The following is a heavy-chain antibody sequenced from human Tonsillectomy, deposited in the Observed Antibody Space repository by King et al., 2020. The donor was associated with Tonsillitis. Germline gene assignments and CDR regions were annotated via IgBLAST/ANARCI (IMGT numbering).Heavy chain of an antibody. D-gene: IGHD6-13*01. V-gene: IGHV4-59*08. Sequence: QLQESGPGLVKPSETLSLTCTVSGGSISSYYWSWIRQPPGKGLEWIGYIYYSGSTNYNPSLKCRVTISVDTSKNQFSLKLSSVTAAATAVYYCARRAGSGGYSSSWYYFDYWGQGTLVTVSS. CDR1: GGSISSYY. CDR2: IYYSGST. CDR3: ARRAGSGGYSSSWYYFDY. J-gene: IGHJ4*02.